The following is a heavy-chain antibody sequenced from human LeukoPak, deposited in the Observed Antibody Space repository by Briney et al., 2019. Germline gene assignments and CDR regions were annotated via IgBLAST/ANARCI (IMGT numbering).Heavy chain of an antibody. D-gene: IGHD5-18*01. Sequence: PGGSLRLSCAASGFTFSTYTMAWIRQAPGRGLEWVSVICGGDSTYYADSVKGRFTISRDNSKDTLSLQMNSLRAEDTAVYYCAKDIAQGYTFGSIEQDYWGQGTLVTVSS. CDR1: GFTFSTYT. CDR2: ICGGDST. J-gene: IGHJ4*02. V-gene: IGHV3-23*01. CDR3: AKDIAQGYTFGSIEQDY.